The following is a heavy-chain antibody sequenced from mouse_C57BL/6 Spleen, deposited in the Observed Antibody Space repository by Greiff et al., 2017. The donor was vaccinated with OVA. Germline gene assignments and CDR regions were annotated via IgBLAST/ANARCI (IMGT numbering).Heavy chain of an antibody. J-gene: IGHJ2*01. CDR1: GYAFSSSW. Sequence: QVQLQQSGPELVKPGASVKISCKASGYAFSSSWMNWVKQRPGKGLEWIGRIYPGDGDTNYNGKFKGKATLTADKSSSTAYMQLSSLTSEDSAVYFCARSGSTTVVPYYFDYWGQGTTLTVSS. CDR2: IYPGDGDT. CDR3: ARSGSTTVVPYYFDY. V-gene: IGHV1-82*01. D-gene: IGHD1-1*01.